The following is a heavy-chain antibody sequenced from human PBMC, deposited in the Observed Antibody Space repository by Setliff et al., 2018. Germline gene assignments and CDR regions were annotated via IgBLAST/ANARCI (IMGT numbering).Heavy chain of an antibody. D-gene: IGHD3-10*01. J-gene: IGHJ4*02. CDR3: ARHEFVGGYYGSVTYRHFDY. CDR2: IYYTGTA. Sequence: PSETLSLTCTVSVDSISSTSYQWGWVRQPPGKGLEWIGSIYYTGTAYYNPSLKSRVTISVDTSKNQFSLQVTSLAATDTALYFCARHEFVGGYYGSVTYRHFDYWGQGILVTVSS. CDR1: VDSISSTSYQ. V-gene: IGHV4-39*01.